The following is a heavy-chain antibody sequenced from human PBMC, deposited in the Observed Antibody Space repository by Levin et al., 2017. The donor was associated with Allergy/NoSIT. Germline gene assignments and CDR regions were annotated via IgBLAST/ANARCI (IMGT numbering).Heavy chain of an antibody. V-gene: IGHV3-23*01. CDR2: ISGSGGST. J-gene: IGHJ6*02. CDR3: AKDEQLGPGGRYYYYGMDV. D-gene: IGHD6-13*01. Sequence: GGSLRLSCAASGFTFSSYAMSWVRQAPGKGLEWVSAISGSGGSTYYADSVKGRFTISRDNSKNTLYLQMNSLRAEDTAVYYCAKDEQLGPGGRYYYYGMDVWGQGTTVTVSS. CDR1: GFTFSSYA.